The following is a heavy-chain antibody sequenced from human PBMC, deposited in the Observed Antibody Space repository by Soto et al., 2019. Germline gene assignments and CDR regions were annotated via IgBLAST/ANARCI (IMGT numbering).Heavy chain of an antibody. CDR1: GGSISSGGYS. J-gene: IGHJ5*02. CDR2: IYHSGST. D-gene: IGHD1-1*01. CDR3: ARDQLEGNWFDP. Sequence: QLQLQVYGSGLVRPSQTLSLTCAVSGGSISSGGYSWNWIRQPPGKGLEWIGYIYHSGSTLYNPSLKSRVTISVDKSKNQFSLKLTSVTAADTAVYYCARDQLEGNWFDPWGQGTLVTVSS. V-gene: IGHV4-30-2*01.